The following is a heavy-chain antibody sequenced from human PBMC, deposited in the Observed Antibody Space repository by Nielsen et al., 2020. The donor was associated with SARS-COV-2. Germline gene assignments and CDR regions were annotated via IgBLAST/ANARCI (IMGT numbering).Heavy chain of an antibody. CDR1: GFTFSSYS. CDR2: IYSGGST. J-gene: IGHJ5*02. D-gene: IGHD2-15*01. CDR3: AREVAVLAGGFDP. V-gene: IGHV3-53*01. Sequence: GGSLRLSCAASGFTFSSYSMSWVRQAPGKGLEWVSVIYSGGSTYYADSVKGRFTISRDNAKNSLYLQMNSLRAEDTAVYYCAREVAVLAGGFDPWGQGALVTVSS.